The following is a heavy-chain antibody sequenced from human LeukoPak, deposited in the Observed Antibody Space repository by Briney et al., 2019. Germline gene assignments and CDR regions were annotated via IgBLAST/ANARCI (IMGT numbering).Heavy chain of an antibody. CDR1: GLTLSSYS. J-gene: IGHJ6*03. D-gene: IGHD4-11*01. Sequence: PGGSLRLPCAASGLTLSSYSMYWVRQAPGKGLEWVSSISSSSSYIYYADSVKGRFTISRDNAKNSLYLQMNSLRAEDAAVYYCSRNYSNYGFSYYMDVWGKGTTVTVSS. V-gene: IGHV3-21*03. CDR3: SRNYSNYGFSYYMDV. CDR2: ISSSSSYI.